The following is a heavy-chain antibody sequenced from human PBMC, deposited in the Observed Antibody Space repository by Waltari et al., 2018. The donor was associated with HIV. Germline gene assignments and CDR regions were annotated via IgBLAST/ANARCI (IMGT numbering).Heavy chain of an antibody. D-gene: IGHD3-22*01. CDR3: ARDGYDSSGDPRVAFDI. CDR1: GDSVSSNSSA. V-gene: IGHV6-1*01. CDR2: TYYRSKWYN. Sequence: QVQLQQSGPGLVKPSQTLSLTCAISGDSVSSNSSAWNWVRPAPSRGLEWLGMTYYRSKWYNDYAVSVKSRITINPDTSKNQFSLQLNSVTPEDTAVYYCARDGYDSSGDPRVAFDIWGQGTMVTVSS. J-gene: IGHJ3*02.